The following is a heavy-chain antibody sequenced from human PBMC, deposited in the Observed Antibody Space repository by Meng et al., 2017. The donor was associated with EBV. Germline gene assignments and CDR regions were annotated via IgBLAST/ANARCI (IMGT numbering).Heavy chain of an antibody. V-gene: IGHV3-23*01. CDR1: GFTFSRHP. CDR2: ISGSGGST. CDR3: ANNPY. J-gene: IGHJ4*02. Sequence: HLLESGVGLVRPGGSLRLSCAASGFTFSRHPMRWVRQSPGKGLEWISAISGSGGSTYYADSVKVRFTISRDNSKNTLYLQMNSLIAEDTAVYYCANNPYWGQGTLVTVSS.